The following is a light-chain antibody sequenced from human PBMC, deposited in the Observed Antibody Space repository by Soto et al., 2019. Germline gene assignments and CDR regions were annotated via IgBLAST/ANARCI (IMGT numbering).Light chain of an antibody. CDR3: QTWDTGIQV. V-gene: IGLV4-69*01. Sequence: QPVLTQSPSASASPGASVKLTCTLSSGHSTYTIAWHQQHPGKGPRYLMRLKNDGSHTKGDGIPDRFSGSSFGAERYLTISSLPSEDEADYYCQTWDTGIQVFGAGTKLTVL. CDR2: LKNDGSH. CDR1: SGHSTYT. J-gene: IGLJ2*01.